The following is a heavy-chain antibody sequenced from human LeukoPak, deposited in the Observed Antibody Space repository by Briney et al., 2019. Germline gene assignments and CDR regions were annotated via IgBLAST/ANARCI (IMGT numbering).Heavy chain of an antibody. CDR2: IWYDGSKK. CDR3: ARDPTVVVVAATPDY. Sequence: PGGSLRLSCAASGFTFSSYGMHWVRQAPGKGLEWVAVIWYDGSKKYYADSVKGRFSISRDNSKNTLYLQMNSLRAEDTAIYYCARDPTVVVVAATPDYWGQGTLVTVSS. D-gene: IGHD2-15*01. CDR1: GFTFSSYG. V-gene: IGHV3-33*01. J-gene: IGHJ4*02.